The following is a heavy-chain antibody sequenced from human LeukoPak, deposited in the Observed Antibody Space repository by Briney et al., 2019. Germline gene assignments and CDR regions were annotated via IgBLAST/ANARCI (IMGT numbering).Heavy chain of an antibody. CDR3: ARKEWVPYYFDY. Sequence: GASVKVSCKASGYSFVFFGVSWVRQAPGQGLEWMGWINSHNGNTNYAERLQGRVTMTTDTSTSTSYMELRSLRSDDTAVYYCARKEWVPYYFDYWGQGTLVTVSS. J-gene: IGHJ4*02. CDR2: INSHNGNT. D-gene: IGHD3-3*01. CDR1: GYSFVFFG. V-gene: IGHV1-18*01.